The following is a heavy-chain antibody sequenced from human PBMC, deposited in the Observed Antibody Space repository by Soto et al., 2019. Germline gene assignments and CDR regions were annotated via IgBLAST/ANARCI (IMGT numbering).Heavy chain of an antibody. D-gene: IGHD1-26*01. J-gene: IGHJ4*02. V-gene: IGHV3-23*01. CDR2: ISGSGGST. CDR1: GFSFSSFA. CDR3: ANVGPTRFSDY. Sequence: GGSLRLSCAASGFSFSSFAMTWVRQPPGKGLEWVSTISGSGGSTYYADSVKGRFTISRDSSKNTLHLQMNSLRAEDTAIYYCANVGPTRFSDYWGQGALVTVSS.